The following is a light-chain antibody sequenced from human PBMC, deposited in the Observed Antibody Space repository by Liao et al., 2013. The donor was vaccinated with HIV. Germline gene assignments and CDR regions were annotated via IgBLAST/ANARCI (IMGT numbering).Light chain of an antibody. CDR3: QVWDFATNYV. Sequence: SYVLTQPPSVSVAPGKTARITCGGNNIGSKSVHWYRQKPGQAPALVIHYDTDRPSGIPDRISGSNSGNTATLTISRVEAGDEADYYCQVWDFATNYVFGTGTKVTVL. CDR2: YDT. CDR1: NIGSKS. J-gene: IGLJ1*01. V-gene: IGLV3-21*01.